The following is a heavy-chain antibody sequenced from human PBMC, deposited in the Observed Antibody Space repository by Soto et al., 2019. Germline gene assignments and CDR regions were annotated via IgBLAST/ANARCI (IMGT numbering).Heavy chain of an antibody. J-gene: IGHJ5*02. CDR2: IIPKFGTT. V-gene: IGHV1-69*01. Sequence: QVQLVQSGAEVKKPGSSVKVSCKASGDTFSSYGISWVRQAPGQGLEFMGGIIPKFGTTNYAQKFRGRVTITADESTRTDYMEVSSLRSEDTAVYYCAGASGRGWYNWFDPWGQGTRVTVSS. CDR1: GDTFSSYG. D-gene: IGHD6-19*01. CDR3: AGASGRGWYNWFDP.